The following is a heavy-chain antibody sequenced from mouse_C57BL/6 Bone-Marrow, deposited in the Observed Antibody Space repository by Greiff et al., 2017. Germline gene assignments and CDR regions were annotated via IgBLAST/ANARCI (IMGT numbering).Heavy chain of an antibody. V-gene: IGHV1-78*01. CDR2: IYPRDGST. Sequence: QVQLQQSDAELVKPGASVKISCKASGYTFTDHTINWVKQRPEQGLEWIGHIYPRDGSTKYNEKFKGKATLTADKSSSTAYMQLNSLTSEDSAVXLSAGDSSGYSAYWGQGTLVTVSA. CDR1: GYTFTDHT. CDR3: AGDSSGYSAY. J-gene: IGHJ3*01. D-gene: IGHD3-2*02.